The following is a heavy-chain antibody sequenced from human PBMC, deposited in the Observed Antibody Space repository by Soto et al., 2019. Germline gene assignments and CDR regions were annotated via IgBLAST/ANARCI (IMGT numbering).Heavy chain of an antibody. CDR3: ANDPGYRLDC. V-gene: IGHV6-1*01. Sequence: SQTLSLTCVISGDSVSIYSGAWNWIRQSPSRGLEWLGRTYYRSKWYYDYAESVKSRIIISVDTSKNQFSLQLNSVTPEDAAVYYCANDPGYRLDCWGQGTQVTVSS. D-gene: IGHD5-18*01. J-gene: IGHJ4*02. CDR2: TYYRSKWYY. CDR1: GDSVSIYSGA.